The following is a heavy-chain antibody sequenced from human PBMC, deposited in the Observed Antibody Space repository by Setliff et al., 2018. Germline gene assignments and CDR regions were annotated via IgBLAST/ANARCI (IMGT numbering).Heavy chain of an antibody. V-gene: IGHV4-39*01. CDR3: ARTGTYRYFDY. CDR1: GGSTNSGVYY. Sequence: SETLSLTCTVSGGSTNSGVYYWGWIRQPPGKGLEWIGRIYHGGDTYYNASLKSRLTISVDTSKNQFSLKLRSVTAADTAVYYCARTGTYRYFDYWGQGALVTVSS. J-gene: IGHJ4*02. CDR2: IYHGGDT. D-gene: IGHD1-1*01.